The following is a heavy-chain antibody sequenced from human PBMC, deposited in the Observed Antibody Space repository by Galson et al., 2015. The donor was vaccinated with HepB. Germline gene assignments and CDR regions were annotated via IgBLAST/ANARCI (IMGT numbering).Heavy chain of an antibody. Sequence: SLRLSCAASGFTFDDYAMHWVRRAPGKGLEWVSGISWNSGSIGYADSVKGRFTISRDNAKNSLYLQMNSLRAEDTALYYCAKAGYCSAGSCYSGEYYGMDVWGQGTAVTVSS. CDR2: ISWNSGSI. D-gene: IGHD2-15*01. CDR1: GFTFDDYA. CDR3: AKAGYCSAGSCYSGEYYGMDV. J-gene: IGHJ6*02. V-gene: IGHV3-9*01.